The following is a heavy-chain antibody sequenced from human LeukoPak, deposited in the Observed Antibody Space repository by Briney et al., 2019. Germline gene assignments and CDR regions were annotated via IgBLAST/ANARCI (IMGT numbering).Heavy chain of an antibody. CDR2: MSYRGTT. CDR1: GYSISSGYY. CDR3: ARAWEVETLHDAFDI. D-gene: IGHD4-23*01. V-gene: IGHV4-38-2*02. Sequence: PSETLSLTCTVSGYSISSGYYWGWIRQPPGKGLEWIGHMSYRGTTYFNPSLRSRVTMSLDTSKNQFSLKLSSVTAADTAVYYCARAWEVETLHDAFDIWGQGTMVTVSS. J-gene: IGHJ3*02.